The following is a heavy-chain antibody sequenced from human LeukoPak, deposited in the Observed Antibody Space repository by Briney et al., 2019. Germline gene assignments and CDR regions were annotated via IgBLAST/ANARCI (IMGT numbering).Heavy chain of an antibody. Sequence: GASVKVSCKASGGTFSSYAISWVRQAPGQGLEWMGGIIPIFGTANYAQKFQGRVTINADESTSTAYMELSSLRSEDTAVYYCARDLDYSGCYSNAFDIWGQGTMVTVSS. CDR2: IIPIFGTA. D-gene: IGHD1-26*01. CDR3: ARDLDYSGCYSNAFDI. V-gene: IGHV1-69*13. CDR1: GGTFSSYA. J-gene: IGHJ3*02.